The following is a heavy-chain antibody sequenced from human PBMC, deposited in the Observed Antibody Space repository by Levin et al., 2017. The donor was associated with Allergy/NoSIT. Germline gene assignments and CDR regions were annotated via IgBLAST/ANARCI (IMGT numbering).Heavy chain of an antibody. Sequence: ASVKVSCAASGFTFDDNGMSWVRQAPGKGLEWVSGINWNGGSTGYADSVKGRFTISRDNAKNSQYLQMNSLRAEDTALYHCARVRYGSGSYIFDYWGQGTLVTVSS. CDR1: GFTFDDNG. CDR2: INWNGGST. J-gene: IGHJ4*02. CDR3: ARVRYGSGSYIFDY. D-gene: IGHD3-10*01. V-gene: IGHV3-20*01.